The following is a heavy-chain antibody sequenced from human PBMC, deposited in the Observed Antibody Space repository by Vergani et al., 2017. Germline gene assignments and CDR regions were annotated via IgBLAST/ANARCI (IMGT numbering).Heavy chain of an antibody. CDR1: GYSFTNYQ. CDR3: ARQVAVAGKWWGPYYYYGMDV. J-gene: IGHJ6*02. V-gene: IGHV5-51*01. CDR2: IYPGDFDT. D-gene: IGHD6-19*01. Sequence: EVQLVQSGAEVKKPGESLKISCKASGYSFTNYQIGWVRQMPGKGLEWMGIIYPGDFDTRYSPSFQGQVTISVDKSISTAYLQWSSLKASDTAMYYCARQVAVAGKWWGPYYYYGMDVWGQGTTVTVSS.